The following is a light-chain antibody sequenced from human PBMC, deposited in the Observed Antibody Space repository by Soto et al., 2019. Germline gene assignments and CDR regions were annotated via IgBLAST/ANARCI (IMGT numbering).Light chain of an antibody. J-gene: IGKJ1*01. V-gene: IGKV3-15*01. CDR3: QQYNSWPET. CDR2: DAS. Sequence: IVMTQFPATLSVSPGERATLSCRASQSVNTNLAWYQQKPGQAPRLLIYDASTRATGVPAKFSGSGSGTEFTLTISSLQSEDFAVYYCQQYNSWPETFGQGTKVDIK. CDR1: QSVNTN.